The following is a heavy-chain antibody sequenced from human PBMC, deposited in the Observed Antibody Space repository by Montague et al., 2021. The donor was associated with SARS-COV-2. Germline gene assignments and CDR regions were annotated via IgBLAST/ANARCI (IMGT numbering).Heavy chain of an antibody. CDR2: IDWDDDK. V-gene: IGHV2-70*11. CDR1: GFSLSTSGMC. J-gene: IGHJ3*02. CDR3: ARTPYYYDSSGYYYGAFDI. Sequence: PALVKPTQTLTLTCTFSGFSLSTSGMCVSWIRQPPGKALEWLARIDWDDDKYYSTSLKTRLTISKDTSKNQVVLTVTNMDPVDTATYYCARTPYYYDSSGYYYGAFDIWGQGTMVTVSS. D-gene: IGHD3-22*01.